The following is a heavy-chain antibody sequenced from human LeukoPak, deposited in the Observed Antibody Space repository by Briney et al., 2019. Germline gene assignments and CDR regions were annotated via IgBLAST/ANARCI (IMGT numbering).Heavy chain of an antibody. V-gene: IGHV1-2*02. CDR1: GYTXTDLY. J-gene: IGHJ6*02. CDR3: ARENYSYGMDV. Sequence: ASAKVSCKASGYTXTDLYILWVRQAPGQGLEWMGWISPNSGGTNYAQKFQGRVTMTRDTSISTAYMELSGLRSDDTAVYYCARENYSYGMDVWGQGTTVTVSS. CDR2: ISPNSGGT.